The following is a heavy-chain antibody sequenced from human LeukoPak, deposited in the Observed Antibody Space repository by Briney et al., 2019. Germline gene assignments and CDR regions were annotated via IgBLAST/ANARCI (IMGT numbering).Heavy chain of an antibody. Sequence: AGGSLRLSCAVSGLTFSEYWMHWVRQDAGKGLVWVAGISKDGGSTEYADFVKGRCTISRDNAKNTLYLQMNSLTVDDTAVYYCPSGIGTYDYWGLGAQVTVSS. CDR2: ISKDGGST. J-gene: IGHJ4*02. V-gene: IGHV3-74*03. CDR3: PSGIGTYDY. D-gene: IGHD1-14*01. CDR1: GLTFSEYW.